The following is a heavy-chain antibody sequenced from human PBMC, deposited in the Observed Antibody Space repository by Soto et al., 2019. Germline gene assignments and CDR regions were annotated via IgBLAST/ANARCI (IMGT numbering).Heavy chain of an antibody. CDR2: ISGSGYNT. Sequence: EVQLLESGGGLEQPGGSLRLSCAASGFTFSSYAMSWVRQAPGKGLDWVSAISGSGYNTYYADSVKGRFTISRDNFKNTLYLQMNSPRAEDTAVYYCAKFDGSPAFDYWGQGTLVTVSS. D-gene: IGHD3-9*01. CDR1: GFTFSSYA. CDR3: AKFDGSPAFDY. V-gene: IGHV3-23*01. J-gene: IGHJ4*02.